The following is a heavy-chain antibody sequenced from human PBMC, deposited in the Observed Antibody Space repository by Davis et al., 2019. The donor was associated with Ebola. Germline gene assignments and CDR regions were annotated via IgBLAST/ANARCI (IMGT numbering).Heavy chain of an antibody. CDR2: ISAYNGNT. V-gene: IGHV1-18*01. CDR3: ATSRKLWNAFDI. Sequence: ASVKVSCKASGYTFTSYGISWVRQAPGQGLEWMGWISAYNGNTNYAQKLQGRVTITTDTSTSTAYMELRSLRSDDTAVYYCATSRKLWNAFDIWGQGTMVTVSS. D-gene: IGHD3-3*01. CDR1: GYTFTSYG. J-gene: IGHJ3*02.